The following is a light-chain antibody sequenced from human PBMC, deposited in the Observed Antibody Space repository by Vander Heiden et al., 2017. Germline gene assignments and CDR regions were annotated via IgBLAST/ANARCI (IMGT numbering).Light chain of an antibody. Sequence: AIRMTQSPSSRSASTGDRVPITSRASPGSSSYLAWYQQKPGKAPKILIYAASTLQSGVPSRFSGSGSGTDFTLTISCLQSEDFATYYCQQYYSYPPGTFGQGTKVEIK. CDR1: PGSSSY. V-gene: IGKV1-8*01. CDR2: AAS. J-gene: IGKJ1*01. CDR3: QQYYSYPPGT.